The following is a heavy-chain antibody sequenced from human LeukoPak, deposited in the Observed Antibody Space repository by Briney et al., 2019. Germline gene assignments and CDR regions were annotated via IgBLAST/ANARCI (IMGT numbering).Heavy chain of an antibody. D-gene: IGHD2-15*01. Sequence: SETLSLTCTVSGGSLSSSSYYWGWIRQPPGKGLEWLGSIYYSVSTYYNPSLKSRVTISVDTSKNQFSLKLSSVTAADTAVYYCARLGYCSGGSCYYFDYWGQGTLVTVSS. V-gene: IGHV4-39*01. CDR1: GGSLSSSSYY. J-gene: IGHJ4*02. CDR2: IYYSVST. CDR3: ARLGYCSGGSCYYFDY.